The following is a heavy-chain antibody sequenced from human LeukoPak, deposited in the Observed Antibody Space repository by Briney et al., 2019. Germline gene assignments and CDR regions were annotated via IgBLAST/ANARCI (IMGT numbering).Heavy chain of an antibody. J-gene: IGHJ4*02. V-gene: IGHV4-34*01. CDR2: INHSGST. Sequence: SETLSLTCIVYGGSFSGYYWSWIRQPPGKGLEWIGEINHSGSTNYNPSLKSRVTISVDTSKNQFSLKLSSVTAADTAVYYCARALGTSFDYWGQGTLVTVSS. CDR3: ARALGTSFDY. D-gene: IGHD7-27*01. CDR1: GGSFSGYY.